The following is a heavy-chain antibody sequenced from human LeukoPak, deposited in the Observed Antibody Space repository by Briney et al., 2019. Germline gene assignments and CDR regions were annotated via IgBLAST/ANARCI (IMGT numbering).Heavy chain of an antibody. V-gene: IGHV4-31*03. CDR2: IYYSGST. CDR3: ARGSYSNYGSWFDP. J-gene: IGHJ5*02. Sequence: SETLSLTCTVSGGSISSGGYYWSWIRQHPGKGLEWIGYIYYSGSTYYNPSLKSRVTISVDTSKNQFSLKLSSVTAADTAVYCCARGSYSNYGSWFDPWGQGTLVTVSS. CDR1: GGSISSGGYY. D-gene: IGHD4-11*01.